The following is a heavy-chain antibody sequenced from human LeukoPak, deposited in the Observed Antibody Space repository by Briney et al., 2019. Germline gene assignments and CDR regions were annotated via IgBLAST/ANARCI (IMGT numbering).Heavy chain of an antibody. D-gene: IGHD6-13*01. J-gene: IGHJ4*02. CDR1: GYTFGGYH. CDR3: ARWYNSCWYDY. V-gene: IGHV1-2*02. Sequence: ASVKVSCTASGYTFGGYHLLWMRQAPGQGLEWLGWINPDTGATRYGQKFQGRVTMTKDTSISTVYMELSRLRSDDTAVYYCARWYNSCWYDYWGQGTLVSVSS. CDR2: INPDTGAT.